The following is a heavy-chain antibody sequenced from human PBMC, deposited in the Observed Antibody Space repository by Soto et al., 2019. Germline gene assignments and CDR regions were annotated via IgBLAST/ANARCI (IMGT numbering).Heavy chain of an antibody. Sequence: QPGGSLRLSCAVSGFTFDDNAMHWVRQAPEKGLEWVSGINWKSDIGYADSVKGRFTISRVNAENSLYLQMNSLRAEDTALYYCAISQDRGGRTTFIYWGQGTQVTVSS. V-gene: IGHV3-9*01. D-gene: IGHD3-16*01. J-gene: IGHJ4*02. CDR3: AISQDRGGRTTFIY. CDR1: GFTFDDNA. CDR2: INWKSDI.